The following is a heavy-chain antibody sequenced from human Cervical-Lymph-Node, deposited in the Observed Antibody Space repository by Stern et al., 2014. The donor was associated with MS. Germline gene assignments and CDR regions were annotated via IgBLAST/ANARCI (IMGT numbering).Heavy chain of an antibody. CDR2: IKPKTDGRTT. J-gene: IGHJ5*02. CDR1: GFIFSKAW. Sequence: VQLVESGGGLVKPGGSLRLSCAASGFIFSKAWMTWVRQAPGKGPEWVGRIKPKTDGRTTNYSTPVQGRFTISRDDSKNILFLHMNSLKTEDTAVYYCTTDEVANFAHWGQGTLVTVSS. CDR3: TTDEVANFAH. V-gene: IGHV3-15*01.